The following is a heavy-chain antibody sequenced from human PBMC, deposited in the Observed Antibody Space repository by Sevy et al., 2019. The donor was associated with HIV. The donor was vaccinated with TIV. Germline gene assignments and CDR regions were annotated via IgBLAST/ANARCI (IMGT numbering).Heavy chain of an antibody. CDR3: AREGCTKPHDY. CDR2: FSFGCGRI. V-gene: IGHV3-23*01. J-gene: IGHJ4*02. CDR1: GFTFSKYS. D-gene: IGHD2-8*01. Sequence: GGSLRLSCEASGFTFSKYSMSWVRQAPGKGLEWVSTFSFGCGRINYEDSVKGRVTNSRDDSKNTLYLQMDSLRAEDTAVYYCAREGCTKPHDYWGQGTLVTVSS.